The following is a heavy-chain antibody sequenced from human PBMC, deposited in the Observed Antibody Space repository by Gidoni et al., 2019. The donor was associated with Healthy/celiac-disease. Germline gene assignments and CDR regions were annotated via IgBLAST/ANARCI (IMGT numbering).Heavy chain of an antibody. V-gene: IGHV3-7*03. CDR3: AREASSGREGFDY. J-gene: IGHJ4*02. CDR1: GCTFSSYW. Sequence: EVQLVESGGGLVQPGGSLRRAGEACGCTFSSYWMSWVRQAPGKGLDWVANLKQDGIEKYYVDSVKGRFTISRDNATNSLYLQMNSLRAEDTAVYYCAREASSGREGFDYWGQGTLVTVSS. CDR2: LKQDGIEK. D-gene: IGHD6-19*01.